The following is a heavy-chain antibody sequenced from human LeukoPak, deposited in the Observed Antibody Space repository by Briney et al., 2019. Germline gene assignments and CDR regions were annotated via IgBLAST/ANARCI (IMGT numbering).Heavy chain of an antibody. CDR1: GGSFSGYY. V-gene: IGHV4-34*01. Sequence: PSETLSLTCAVYGGSFSGYYWSWIRQPPGKGLEWIGEINYSGSTNYNPSLKSRVTISVDTSKNQFSLKLSSVTAADTAVYYCARGQTRTHYYYYGMDVWGQGTTVTVSS. CDR3: ARGQTRTHYYYYGMDV. D-gene: IGHD2-2*01. CDR2: INYSGST. J-gene: IGHJ6*02.